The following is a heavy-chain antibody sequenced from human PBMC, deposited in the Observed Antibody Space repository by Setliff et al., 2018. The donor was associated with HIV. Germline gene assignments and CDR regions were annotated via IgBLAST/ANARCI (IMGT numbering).Heavy chain of an antibody. J-gene: IGHJ1*01. Sequence: GESLKISCKGSGYTFATYWIAWVRQMPGKGLEWMGITYPGDSDTRYSPSFQGQVSISVDKSISTAYLQWSSLQASDTAIYYCAISDYGGDSGHFQHWGQGTLVTVSS. CDR3: AISDYGGDSGHFQH. V-gene: IGHV5-51*01. CDR2: TYPGDSDT. CDR1: GYTFATYW. D-gene: IGHD2-21*02.